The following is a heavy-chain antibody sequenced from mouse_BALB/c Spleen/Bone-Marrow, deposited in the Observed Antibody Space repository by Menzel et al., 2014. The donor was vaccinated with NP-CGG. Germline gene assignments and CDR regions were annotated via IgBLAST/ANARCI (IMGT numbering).Heavy chain of an antibody. J-gene: IGHJ4*01. Sequence: EVQLQQSGGGLVKPGGSLKLSCEASGFAFSSYDMSWVRQTPEKRLEWVAFISSGGSSTYYPDTVKGRFIISRDNAKNTLYLQMSSLKSEDTAMYYCARHGGRAMDYWGQGTSVTVSS. CDR1: GFAFSSYD. D-gene: IGHD1-1*02. V-gene: IGHV5-12-1*01. CDR3: ARHGGRAMDY. CDR2: ISSGGSST.